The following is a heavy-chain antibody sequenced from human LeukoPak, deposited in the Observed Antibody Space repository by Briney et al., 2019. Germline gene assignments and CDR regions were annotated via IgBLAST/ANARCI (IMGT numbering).Heavy chain of an antibody. CDR2: IYYSGST. J-gene: IGHJ5*02. CDR3: ARSNIDYYQNWFDP. CDR1: GGSISSYY. Sequence: SGTLSLTCTVSGGSISSYYWSWIRQPPGKGLEWIGYIYYSGSTNYNPSLKSRVTISVDTSKNQFSLKLSSVTAADTAVYYCARSNIDYYQNWFDPWGQGTLVTVSS. D-gene: IGHD2-2*01. V-gene: IGHV4-59*01.